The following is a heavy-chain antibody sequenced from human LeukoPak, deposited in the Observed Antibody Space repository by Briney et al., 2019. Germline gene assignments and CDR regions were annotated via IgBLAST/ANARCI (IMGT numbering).Heavy chain of an antibody. J-gene: IGHJ6*03. D-gene: IGHD2-8*01. CDR3: ASGVYYYYMDV. V-gene: IGHV1-69*01. Sequence: ASVKASCMASGGTFSSYAIRWVRQAPGQGLEWMGGIIPIFGTASYAQKFQGRVTITADESTSTAYMKLSSLRSEDTAVYYCASGVYYYYMDVWGKGTTVTVSS. CDR2: IIPIFGTA. CDR1: GGTFSSYA.